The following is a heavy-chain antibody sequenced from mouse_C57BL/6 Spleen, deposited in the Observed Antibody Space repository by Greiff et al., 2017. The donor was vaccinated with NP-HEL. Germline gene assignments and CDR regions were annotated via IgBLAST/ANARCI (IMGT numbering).Heavy chain of an antibody. CDR1: GYAFSSYW. CDR3: AREGEYGNFYCGY. V-gene: IGHV1-80*01. Sequence: VHLVESGAELVKPGASVKISCKASGYAFSSYWMNWVKQRPGKGLEWIGQIYPGDGDTNYNGKFKGKATLTADKSSSTAYMQLSSLTSEDSAVYLCAREGEYGNFYCGYWGQGTTLTVSS. D-gene: IGHD2-10*02. CDR2: IYPGDGDT. J-gene: IGHJ2*01.